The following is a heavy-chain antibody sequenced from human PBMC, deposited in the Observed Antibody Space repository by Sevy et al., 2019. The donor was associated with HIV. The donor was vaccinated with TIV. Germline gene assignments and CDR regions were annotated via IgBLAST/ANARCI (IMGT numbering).Heavy chain of an antibody. Sequence: GGSLRLSCAASGFTFSSYIINWVRQAPGKGLEWVSSISNTGIYIYYADSVKGRFTISRDNAKNSLYLQMNSLRAEDTAVYYCARYEEDTTLVNAFDIRGQGTMVTVSS. CDR1: GFTFSSYI. CDR3: ARYEEDTTLVNAFDI. D-gene: IGHD5-18*01. CDR2: ISNTGIYI. V-gene: IGHV3-21*01. J-gene: IGHJ3*02.